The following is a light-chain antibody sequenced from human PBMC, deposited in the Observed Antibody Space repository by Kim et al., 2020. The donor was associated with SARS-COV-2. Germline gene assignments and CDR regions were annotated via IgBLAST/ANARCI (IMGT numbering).Light chain of an antibody. Sequence: DIVMTQSPDSLAVSLGERATINCKSSQSVLSTSNNKNYLAWYQQKPGQPPKLLIYWASTRESGVPDRFSGSGSGTDFTLTISSLQAEDVAVYYCKQYYSTRTFGQGTKVEI. CDR3: KQYYSTRT. CDR2: WAS. CDR1: QSVLSTSNNKNY. V-gene: IGKV4-1*01. J-gene: IGKJ1*01.